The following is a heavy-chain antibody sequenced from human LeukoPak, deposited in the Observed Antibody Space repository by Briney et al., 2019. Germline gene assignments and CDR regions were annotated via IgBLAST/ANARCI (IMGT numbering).Heavy chain of an antibody. CDR2: ISSSSSYI. V-gene: IGHV3-21*01. CDR1: GFTFSSYS. J-gene: IGHJ5*02. D-gene: IGHD1-26*01. CDR3: ARAISGSYVRFDP. Sequence: PGGSLRLSCAASGFTFSSYSMNWVRQAPGKGLEWVSSISSSSSYIYYADSVKGRFTISRDNAKNSLYLQMNSLRAEDTAVYYCARAISGSYVRFDPWGQGTLVTVSS.